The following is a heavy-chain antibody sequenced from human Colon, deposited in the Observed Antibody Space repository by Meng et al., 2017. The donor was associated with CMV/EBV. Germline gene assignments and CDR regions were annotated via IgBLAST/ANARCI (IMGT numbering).Heavy chain of an antibody. V-gene: IGHV3-74*03. J-gene: IGHJ5*02. CDR1: GFTFSSYA. CDR2: INTDGSYV. CDR3: ARVAKDSPP. D-gene: IGHD2-15*01. Sequence: GESLKISCAASGFTFSSYAMSWVRQAPGKGLVSVSRINTDGSYVTYADSVKGRFTISRDNAKNTLYLQMNSLRAEDTAVYYCARVAKDSPPWGQGTLVTVSS.